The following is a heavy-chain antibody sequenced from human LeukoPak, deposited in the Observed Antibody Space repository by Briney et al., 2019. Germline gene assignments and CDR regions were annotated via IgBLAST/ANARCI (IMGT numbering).Heavy chain of an antibody. CDR1: GFTFSSYG. Sequence: GGSLRLSCAACGFTFSSYGMHWVRQAPGKGLEWVAVIWYDGSNKYYADSVKGRFTISRDNSKNTLYLQMNSLRAEDTAVYYCAKSGIAVAGTHDYFDYWGQGTLVTVSS. CDR2: IWYDGSNK. V-gene: IGHV3-33*06. J-gene: IGHJ4*02. CDR3: AKSGIAVAGTHDYFDY. D-gene: IGHD6-19*01.